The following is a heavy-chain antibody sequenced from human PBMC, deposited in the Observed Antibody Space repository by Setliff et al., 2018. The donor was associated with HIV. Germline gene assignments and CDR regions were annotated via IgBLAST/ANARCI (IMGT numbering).Heavy chain of an antibody. V-gene: IGHV4-39*02. CDR2: IYHSGST. CDR3: ASPFGAVAGTMDV. Sequence: KPSETLSLTCSVSGGPISSSNYYWGWIRQPPGKRLEWIGSIYHSGSTYYNPSLKSRVAISVDTSKNYFSLKLTSVTAADTAVYYCASPFGAVAGTMDVWGKGTTVT. J-gene: IGHJ6*03. D-gene: IGHD6-19*01. CDR1: GGPISSSNYY.